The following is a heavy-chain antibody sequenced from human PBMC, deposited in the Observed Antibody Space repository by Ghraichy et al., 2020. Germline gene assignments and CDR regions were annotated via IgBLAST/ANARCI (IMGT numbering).Heavy chain of an antibody. CDR2: IKQDGSEK. Sequence: GGSLRLSCAASGFTFNTYYMTWVRQAPGKGLEWVANIKQDGSEKYYVESVKDRFTISRDNAKDSVYLQMNSLRAEDTAVYYCGRGGYIYGSNPVDYWGQGTQVTVSS. D-gene: IGHD5-18*01. V-gene: IGHV3-7*04. CDR3: GRGGYIYGSNPVDY. J-gene: IGHJ4*02. CDR1: GFTFNTYY.